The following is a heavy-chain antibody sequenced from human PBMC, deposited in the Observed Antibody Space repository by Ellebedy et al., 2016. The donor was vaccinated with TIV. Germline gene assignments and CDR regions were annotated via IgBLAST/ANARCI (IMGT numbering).Heavy chain of an antibody. CDR3: AKTLDTYYFDS. CDR1: GGSLSGSSYY. D-gene: IGHD1-1*01. J-gene: IGHJ4*02. CDR2: IFYSGTT. Sequence: SETLSLXXTVSGGSLSGSSYYWGWIRQPPGKGLEWIGGIFYSGTTYYNPSLKSRVTISIDTSMNQFSLNLRSVTAADTALYYCAKTLDTYYFDSWGQGTLVTVSS. V-gene: IGHV4-39*07.